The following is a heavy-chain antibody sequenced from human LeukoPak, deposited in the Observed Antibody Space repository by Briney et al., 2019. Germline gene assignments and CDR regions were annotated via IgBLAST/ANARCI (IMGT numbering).Heavy chain of an antibody. Sequence: PGGSLRLSCAASGFIFRRYWMSWVRRAPGKGLEWVADINQGGSEKFYVDSVKGRFTISRDNARNSLYLQMNSLRAEDTAIYYCARVTPGGVGSFDYWGQGTLVTVSS. V-gene: IGHV3-7*01. J-gene: IGHJ4*02. CDR2: INQGGSEK. D-gene: IGHD3-16*01. CDR3: ARVTPGGVGSFDY. CDR1: GFIFRRYW.